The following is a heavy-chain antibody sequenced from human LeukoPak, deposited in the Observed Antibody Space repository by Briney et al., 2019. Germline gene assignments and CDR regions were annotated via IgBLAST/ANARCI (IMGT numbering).Heavy chain of an antibody. CDR1: GGSIRSYY. CDR2: IHYSGST. V-gene: IGHV4-59*01. Sequence: SQTLSLTCTVSGGSIRSYYWSWIRQPPGKGLEWIGYIHYSGSTNYNPSLKGRVTISVDTSKNQFSLKLSSVTAAGTAVYYCAREAREGHVFDIWGQGTMVTVSS. J-gene: IGHJ3*02. D-gene: IGHD5-24*01. CDR3: AREAREGHVFDI.